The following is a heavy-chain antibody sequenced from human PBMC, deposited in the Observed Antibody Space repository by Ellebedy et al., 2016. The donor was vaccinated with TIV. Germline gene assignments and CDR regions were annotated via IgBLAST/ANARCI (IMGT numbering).Heavy chain of an antibody. V-gene: IGHV4-4*07. CDR2: IYFSGSV. J-gene: IGHJ5*02. D-gene: IGHD2-2*01. Sequence: MPSETLSLTCTVSGASITSYCWGWIRQPAGKGLEWIGRIYFSGSVDYNPSLTSRVTMSLDTPKNQFSLKLSSVTAADTAIYYCARVGCSSSNCYPGAFDPWGQGALVTVSS. CDR3: ARVGCSSSNCYPGAFDP. CDR1: GASITSYC.